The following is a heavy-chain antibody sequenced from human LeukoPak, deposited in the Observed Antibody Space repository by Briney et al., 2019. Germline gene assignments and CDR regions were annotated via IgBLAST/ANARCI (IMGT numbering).Heavy chain of an antibody. J-gene: IGHJ4*02. D-gene: IGHD3-16*02. Sequence: SETLSLTCTVSGGSISSYYWSWIRQPPGKGLEWIGYIYTSGSTNYNPSLKSRVTISVDTSKNQFSLKLSSVTAADTAVYYCARLGREFYDYVWGSYRTYFDYWGQGTLVTVSS. CDR1: GGSISSYY. CDR3: ARLGREFYDYVWGSYRTYFDY. V-gene: IGHV4-4*09. CDR2: IYTSGST.